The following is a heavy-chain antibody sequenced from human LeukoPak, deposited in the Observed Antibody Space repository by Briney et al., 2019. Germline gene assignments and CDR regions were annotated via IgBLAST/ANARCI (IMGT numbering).Heavy chain of an antibody. Sequence: SETLSLTCTVSGGSISSYYWSWIRQPPGKGLEWIGYIYYSGSTNYNPSLKSRVTISVDTSKNQFSLKLSSVTAADTAVYYCARDGGLLTNWFDPWGQGTLVTVSS. CDR2: IYYSGST. J-gene: IGHJ5*02. CDR1: GGSISSYY. D-gene: IGHD2/OR15-2a*01. CDR3: ARDGGLLTNWFDP. V-gene: IGHV4-59*01.